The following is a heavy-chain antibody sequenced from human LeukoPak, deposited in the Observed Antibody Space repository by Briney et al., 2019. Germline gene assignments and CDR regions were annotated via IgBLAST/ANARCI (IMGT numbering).Heavy chain of an antibody. D-gene: IGHD3-10*01. CDR1: GGSISSYY. Sequence: SETLSLTCTVSGGSISSYYWSWIRQPPGKGLEWIGYLYYSGSTNYNPSLKSRVTISVDTSKNQFSLKLSSVTAADTAVYYCARGEYYYGSGSYYGYWGQGTLVTVSS. V-gene: IGHV4-59*01. CDR3: ARGEYYYGSGSYYGY. CDR2: LYYSGST. J-gene: IGHJ4*02.